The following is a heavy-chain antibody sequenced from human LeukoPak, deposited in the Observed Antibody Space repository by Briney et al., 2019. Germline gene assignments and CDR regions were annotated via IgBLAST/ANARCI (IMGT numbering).Heavy chain of an antibody. Sequence: PGGSLRLSCAASGFTFSSYGMSWVRQAPGKGLEWVSAISGSGGSTYYADSVKGRFTISRDNSKNTLYLQLNSVRAEDTAIYYCAKAGPVVRGFIGYYWGQGTLVTVSS. J-gene: IGHJ4*02. V-gene: IGHV3-23*01. CDR2: ISGSGGST. CDR1: GFTFSSYG. D-gene: IGHD3-10*01. CDR3: AKAGPVVRGFIGYY.